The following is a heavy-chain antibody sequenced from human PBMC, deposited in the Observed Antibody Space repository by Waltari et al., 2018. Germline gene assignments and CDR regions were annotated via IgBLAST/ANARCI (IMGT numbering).Heavy chain of an antibody. CDR1: GGSSRRHY. J-gene: IGHJ4*02. CDR3: AAVLSGPFDY. Sequence: QVQLQESGPGLVKPSETLSRPCTVSGGSSRRHYVRWIRQPAGKGLEWIGRIYTSGSTNYNPSLKRRVTMSVDTSKNQFSLKLSSVTAADTAVYYCAAVLSGPFDYWGQGTLVTVSS. V-gene: IGHV4-4*07. D-gene: IGHD5-12*01. CDR2: IYTSGST.